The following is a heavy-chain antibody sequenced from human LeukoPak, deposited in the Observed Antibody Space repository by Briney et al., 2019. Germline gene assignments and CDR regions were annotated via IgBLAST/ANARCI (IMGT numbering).Heavy chain of an antibody. CDR3: ARDTVTFECWFDP. CDR1: GYTFTGYY. CDR2: INPNSGGT. Sequence: ASVKVSCKASGYTFTGYYMHWVRQAPGQGLEWMGWINPNSGGTNYAQKFQGRVTMTRDTSISTAYMELGRLRSDDTAVYYCARDTVTFECWFDPWGRGTLVTVSS. V-gene: IGHV1-2*02. J-gene: IGHJ5*02. D-gene: IGHD4-17*01.